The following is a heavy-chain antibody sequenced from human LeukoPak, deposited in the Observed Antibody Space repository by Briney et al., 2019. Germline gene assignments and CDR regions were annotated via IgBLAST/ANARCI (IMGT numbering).Heavy chain of an antibody. V-gene: IGHV3-30*02. J-gene: IGHJ4*02. CDR1: GFIFSSYG. CDR2: IRFDGTNK. CDR3: ARAFSGSGQWLAAFDY. Sequence: PGGSLRLSCAASGFIFSSYGMHWVRQAPGKGLEWVAFIRFDGTNKYYADSVKGRFTISRDNAKNSLYLQMNSLRAEDTAVYYCARAFSGSGQWLAAFDYWGQGTLVTVSS. D-gene: IGHD6-19*01.